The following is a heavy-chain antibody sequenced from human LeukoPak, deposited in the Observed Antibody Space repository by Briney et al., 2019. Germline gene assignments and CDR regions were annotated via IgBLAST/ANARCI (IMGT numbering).Heavy chain of an antibody. J-gene: IGHJ4*02. CDR2: SGSGGSA. CDR3: AKGRSSTSSYDY. V-gene: IGHV3-23*01. CDR1: GFTFSDHA. Sequence: PGRSLRLSCAASGFTFSDHAMSWVRQAPGKGLEWVSFSGSGGSAYYPDSVKGRFTISRDKSKDTVFLQMNSLRAEDTAVYFCAKGRSSTSSYDYWGQGTLVTVSS. D-gene: IGHD2-2*01.